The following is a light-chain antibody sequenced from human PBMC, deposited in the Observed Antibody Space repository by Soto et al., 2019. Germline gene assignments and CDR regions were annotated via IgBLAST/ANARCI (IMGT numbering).Light chain of an antibody. CDR3: QSYDSSPNSYV. CDR1: SSNIGAGYD. J-gene: IGLJ1*01. V-gene: IGLV1-40*01. Sequence: SLLTQPPSVSGAPGQRVTVSCTGSSSNIGAGYDVHWYQHLPGTAPKLLIHVNTNRPSGVPDRFSGSKSGTSASLAITGLQAEDEADYYCQSYDSSPNSYVFGTGTKVTGL. CDR2: VNT.